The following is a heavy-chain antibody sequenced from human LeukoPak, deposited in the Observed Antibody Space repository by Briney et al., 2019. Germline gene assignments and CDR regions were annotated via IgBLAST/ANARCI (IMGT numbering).Heavy chain of an antibody. CDR2: IKQDGSEK. V-gene: IGHV3-7*01. Sequence: GGSLRLSCAASGFTFSSYWMSWVRQAPGKGLEWVANIKQDGSEKYYVDSVRGRFTISRDNAKNSLYLQMNSLRAEDTAVYYCARDRIAAAGTWGYWGQGTLVTVSS. J-gene: IGHJ4*02. CDR1: GFTFSSYW. D-gene: IGHD6-13*01. CDR3: ARDRIAAAGTWGY.